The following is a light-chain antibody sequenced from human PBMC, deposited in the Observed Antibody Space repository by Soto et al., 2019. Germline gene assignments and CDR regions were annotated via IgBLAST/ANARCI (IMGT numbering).Light chain of an antibody. Sequence: QPVLTQSSSASASLGSSVKLTCTLSSGHSSYIIAWHQQQPGKAPRYLMKLEGSGSYNKGSEVPDRFSGSSSGADRYHTISNLQFEDEADYYCETWDFNTRVFGGGTKLTVL. CDR1: SGHSSYI. V-gene: IGLV4-60*02. CDR2: LEGSGSY. J-gene: IGLJ3*02. CDR3: ETWDFNTRV.